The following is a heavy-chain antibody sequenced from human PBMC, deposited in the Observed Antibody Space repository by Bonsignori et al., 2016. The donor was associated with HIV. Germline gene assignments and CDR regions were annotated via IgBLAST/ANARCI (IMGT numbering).Heavy chain of an antibody. V-gene: IGHV3-49*02. CDR3: TRDSPISGAGTIWDY. CDR2: IRIKVYGATT. J-gene: IGHJ4*02. Sequence: WIRQPPGKGLEWIGFIRIKVYGATTEYAASVKGRFTISRDDSKSIAYLQMNSLKTEDTAVYYCTRDSPISGAGTIWDYWGQGTLVTVSS. D-gene: IGHD6-13*01.